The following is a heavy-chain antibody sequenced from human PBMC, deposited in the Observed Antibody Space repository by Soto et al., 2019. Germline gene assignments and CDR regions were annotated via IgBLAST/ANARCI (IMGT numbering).Heavy chain of an antibody. J-gene: IGHJ5*02. CDR2: INPKSRGT. Sequence: ASVKVSCKASGYTFTDYFIHWVRQAPGQGFEWMGWINPKSRGTTYAQKFQGRVTMTRDTSNSTAYMELRGLRSDDTAVYYCARVTLKAGNWFDPWGQGTLVTVSS. CDR1: GYTFTDYF. V-gene: IGHV1-2*02. CDR3: ARVTLKAGNWFDP.